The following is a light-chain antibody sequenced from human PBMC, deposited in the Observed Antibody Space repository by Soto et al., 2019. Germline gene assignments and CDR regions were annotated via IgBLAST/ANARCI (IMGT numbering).Light chain of an antibody. CDR3: QQYGSSLFT. CDR2: GAS. V-gene: IGKV3-20*01. CDR1: QSVSSSY. J-gene: IGKJ3*01. Sequence: EIVLTQSPGTLSLSPGERATLSCRASQSVSSSYLAWYQQKPGQAPRLLIYGASSRATGIPDRFSGSWSGTDFTLTISRLEPEDFAVYYCQQYGSSLFTFGPGTKADIK.